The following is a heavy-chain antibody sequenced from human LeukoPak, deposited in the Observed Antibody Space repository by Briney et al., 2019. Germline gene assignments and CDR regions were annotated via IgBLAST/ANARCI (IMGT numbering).Heavy chain of an antibody. CDR3: ARYSYGPGSSDY. J-gene: IGHJ4*02. D-gene: IGHD5-18*01. CDR2: INSDGSST. V-gene: IGHV3-74*01. Sequence: EGSLRLSCAASEFTFSSYWMHWVRQPPGKGLVWVSRINSDGSSTSYADSVKGRFTISRDNAKNTLYLQMSSLRAEDTAVYYCARYSYGPGSSDYWGQGTLVTVSS. CDR1: EFTFSSYW.